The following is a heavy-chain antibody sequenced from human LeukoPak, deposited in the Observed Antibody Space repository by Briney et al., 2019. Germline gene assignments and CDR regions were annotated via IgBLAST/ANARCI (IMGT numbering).Heavy chain of an antibody. D-gene: IGHD6-6*01. J-gene: IGHJ4*02. Sequence: PGGSLTLSCTIWRLPHQNYGIQWVRQAPGKGLEWVAFLAHDGIIKYFGASVMGRFTVSRDSSKNTVYLQMNTLSLEDKAVYCCAKDARAEGHRYFDYWGQGTLVTVSS. CDR1: RLPHQNYG. V-gene: IGHV3-30*02. CDR3: AKDARAEGHRYFDY. CDR2: LAHDGIIK.